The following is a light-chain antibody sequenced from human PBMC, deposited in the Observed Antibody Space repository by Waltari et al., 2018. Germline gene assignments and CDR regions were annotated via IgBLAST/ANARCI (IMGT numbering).Light chain of an antibody. CDR3: CSFAGTYTWV. CDR2: DVT. Sequence: SVLTQPRSVSGSPGQSVTISCTGTTSDVGGYNYVSWYQHHPGKAPKLMIFDVTQRPSGVPARFSGSKSANTASLTISGLQAEDEADYYCCSFAGTYTWVFGGGTKVTVL. V-gene: IGLV2-11*01. J-gene: IGLJ3*02. CDR1: TSDVGGYNY.